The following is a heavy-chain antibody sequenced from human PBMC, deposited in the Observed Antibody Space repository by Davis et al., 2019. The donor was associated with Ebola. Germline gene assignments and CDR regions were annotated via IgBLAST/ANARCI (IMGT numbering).Heavy chain of an antibody. Sequence: SETLSLTCTVSGGSIISSSSYWGWIRQPPRKGLEWIGSIYYSGITYYNPSLKSRVTISVDKSKNQFSLKLSSVTAADTAVYYCARWYCSGGSCYSIYYYYGMDVWGKGTTVTVSS. CDR3: ARWYCSGGSCYSIYYYYGMDV. CDR2: IYYSGIT. V-gene: IGHV4-39*07. CDR1: GGSIISSSSY. J-gene: IGHJ6*04. D-gene: IGHD2-15*01.